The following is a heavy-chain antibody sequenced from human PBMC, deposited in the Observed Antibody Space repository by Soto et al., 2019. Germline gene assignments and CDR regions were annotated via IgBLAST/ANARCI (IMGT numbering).Heavy chain of an antibody. CDR3: ARDQYAVGGDF. CDR2: INTYNAKT. J-gene: IGHJ4*02. Sequence: QVQLVQSGGEVRKPGASVKVSCKASGYTFTDYGVSWVRQAPGQGLEWMGWINTYNAKTNYAPKVQARVTMTKDTSTTTAYMELKSLKSDDTAVYYCARDQYAVGGDFWGQGTLVTVSS. D-gene: IGHD1-26*01. CDR1: GYTFTDYG. V-gene: IGHV1-18*01.